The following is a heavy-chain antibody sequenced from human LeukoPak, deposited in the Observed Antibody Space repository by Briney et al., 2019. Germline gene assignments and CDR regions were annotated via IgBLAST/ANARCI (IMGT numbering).Heavy chain of an antibody. CDR3: ARVWWYGGNSGGATGAFDI. Sequence: PETRSCTRTVSGGSISSYYWSWIRQPPGKGLEWIGYIYYSGSTNYNPSLKSRVTISVVTSKIQFSLKLSSVTAADTAVYHCARVWWYGGNSGGATGAFDIWGLGIVVIVSS. V-gene: IGHV4-59*01. CDR2: IYYSGST. D-gene: IGHD4-23*01. CDR1: GGSISSYY. J-gene: IGHJ3*02.